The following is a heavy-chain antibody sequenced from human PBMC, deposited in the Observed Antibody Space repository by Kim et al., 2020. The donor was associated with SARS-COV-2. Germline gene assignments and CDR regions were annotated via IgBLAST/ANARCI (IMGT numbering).Heavy chain of an antibody. CDR3: ARARRDGYNYVDY. CDR1: GGSFSGYY. Sequence: SETLSLTCAVYGGSFSGYYWSWIRQPPGKGLEWIGEINHSGSTNYNPSLKSRVTISVDTSKNQFSLKLSSVTAADTAVYYCARARRDGYNYVDYWGQGTLVTVSS. CDR2: INHSGST. J-gene: IGHJ4*02. V-gene: IGHV4-34*01. D-gene: IGHD5-12*01.